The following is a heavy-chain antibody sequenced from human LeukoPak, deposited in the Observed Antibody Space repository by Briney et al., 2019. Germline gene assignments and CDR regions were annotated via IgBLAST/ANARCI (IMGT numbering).Heavy chain of an antibody. D-gene: IGHD6-19*01. CDR2: TSAYNGDT. J-gene: IGHJ5*02. V-gene: IGHV1-18*01. CDR3: ARDLLQWQTNNWLAP. CDR1: GYRFTNYG. Sequence: ASVKVSCKTSGYRFTNYGINWVRQAPGQGLEWMGWTSAYNGDTKYGQKFQGRLTMTTDTSTSTAYMDLRSLRPDDTAVYYCARDLLQWQTNNWLAPWGQGTLVTVSS.